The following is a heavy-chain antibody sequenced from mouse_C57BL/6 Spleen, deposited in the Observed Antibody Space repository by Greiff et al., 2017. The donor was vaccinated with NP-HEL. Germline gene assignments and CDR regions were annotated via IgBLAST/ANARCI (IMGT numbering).Heavy chain of an antibody. CDR2: IRNKANNHAT. J-gene: IGHJ4*01. V-gene: IGHV6-6*01. D-gene: IGHD1-2*01. CDR1: GFTFSDAW. Sequence: EVQGVESGGGLVQPGGSMKLSCAASGFTFSDAWMAWVRQSPEKGLEWVANIRNKANNHATYYAEYVHGRFTISREDSKMSGDLPKNSVRAEDTGIYYCTRGTTASYAMEDWGKGTTVTVSS. CDR3: TRGTTASYAMED.